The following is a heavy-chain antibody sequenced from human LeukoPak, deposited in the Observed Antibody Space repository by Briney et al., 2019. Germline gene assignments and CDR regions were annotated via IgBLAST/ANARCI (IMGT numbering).Heavy chain of an antibody. CDR3: VRGLVGTTDY. J-gene: IGHJ4*02. CDR2: INIDGSVT. Sequence: GGSLRLSCAASGFTFSYSWMHWVRQAPGKGLVWASRINIDGSVTTYADSVKGRFTISRHNAKNTLFLQMNSLRVEDTALYYCVRGLVGTTDYWGQGTLVTVSS. CDR1: GFTFSYSW. D-gene: IGHD1-26*01. V-gene: IGHV3-74*01.